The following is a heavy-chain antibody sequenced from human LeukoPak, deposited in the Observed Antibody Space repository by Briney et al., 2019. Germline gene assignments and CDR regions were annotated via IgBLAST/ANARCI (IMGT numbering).Heavy chain of an antibody. CDR3: AKIDDSCIYYIRGGFDI. CDR2: ISSSSSYI. J-gene: IGHJ3*02. D-gene: IGHD3-22*01. V-gene: IGHV3-21*01. CDR1: VFTFRSYS. Sequence: GGSLRLSFASSVFTFRSYSLNGVRQPPGKGLAGVSSISSSSSYIYYADSVKDRFTISSDNAKNSLYLQMNSLRAEDTAVYYCAKIDDSCIYYIRGGFDIWGQGTMVTVSS.